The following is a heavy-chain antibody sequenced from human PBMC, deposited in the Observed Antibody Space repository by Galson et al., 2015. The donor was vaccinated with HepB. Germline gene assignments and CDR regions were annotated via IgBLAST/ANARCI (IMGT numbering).Heavy chain of an antibody. D-gene: IGHD3-3*01. Sequence: SVKVSCKASGYTFTSYYMHWVRQAPGQGLEWMGIINPSGGSTSYAQKFQGRVTMTRDTSTSTVYMELSSLRSEDTAVYYCARDPLTYYDFWSGQGYFDLWGRGTLVTVSS. J-gene: IGHJ2*01. V-gene: IGHV1-46*03. CDR1: GYTFTSYY. CDR2: INPSGGST. CDR3: ARDPLTYYDFWSGQGYFDL.